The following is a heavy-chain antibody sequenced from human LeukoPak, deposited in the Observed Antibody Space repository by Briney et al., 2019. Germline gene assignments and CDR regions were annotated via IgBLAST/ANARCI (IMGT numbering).Heavy chain of an antibody. D-gene: IGHD6-6*01. CDR2: LSGGGGSP. CDR1: GFTFGSYA. Sequence: GGSLRLSCAASGFTFGSYAMSWVRQAPGKGLEWVSALSGGGGSPFYADSLKGRCTISRDNSKNTLYLQMNSLRAEDTAVYYCAREVGQLVRVGFYTMDVWGQGTTVTVSS. J-gene: IGHJ6*02. V-gene: IGHV3-23*01. CDR3: AREVGQLVRVGFYTMDV.